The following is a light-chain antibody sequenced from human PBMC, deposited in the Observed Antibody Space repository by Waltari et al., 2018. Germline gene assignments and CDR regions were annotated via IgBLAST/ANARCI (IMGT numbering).Light chain of an antibody. J-gene: IGKJ1*01. CDR1: QSISIN. Sequence: EIAMTQSPVTLSVSPGDTATLSCRASQSISINLAWYQQKPGQAPRLLIYAASTRASGIPARFSGSGYGTEFTLTISSLQSEDFAVYYCQQYDNWPPWTFGQGTKVEI. CDR2: AAS. CDR3: QQYDNWPPWT. V-gene: IGKV3-15*01.